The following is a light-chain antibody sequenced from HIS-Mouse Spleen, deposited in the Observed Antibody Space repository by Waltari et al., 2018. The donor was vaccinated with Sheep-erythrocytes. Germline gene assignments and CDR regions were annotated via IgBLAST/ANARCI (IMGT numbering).Light chain of an antibody. J-gene: IGLJ3*02. CDR1: SSHVGGYNY. CDR3: SSYTSSSTPGV. CDR2: DVS. Sequence: QSALTQPASVSGSPGQSITISCTGTSSHVGGYNYVSWYQQHPGKAPKLMIYDVSNRPSGVSNRFSGSKSGNTASLTISGLQAEDEADYYCSSYTSSSTPGVFGGGTKLTVL. V-gene: IGLV2-14*03.